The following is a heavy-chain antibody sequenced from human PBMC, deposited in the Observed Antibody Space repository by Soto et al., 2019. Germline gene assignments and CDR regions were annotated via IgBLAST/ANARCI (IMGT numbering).Heavy chain of an antibody. J-gene: IGHJ6*02. D-gene: IGHD1-26*01. CDR2: IWYDGSNK. CDR1: GFTFSTYG. Sequence: QVQLVESGGGVVQPGRSLRLSCTASGFTFSTYGMHWVRQAPGEGLEWVTVIWYDGSNKYYADSVKGRFTISRDNSKNTLYLQMNSLRADDTAVYYCARGGGSGSSFVGYYYYTLDVWGQGTTVTVSS. V-gene: IGHV3-33*01. CDR3: ARGGGSGSSFVGYYYYTLDV.